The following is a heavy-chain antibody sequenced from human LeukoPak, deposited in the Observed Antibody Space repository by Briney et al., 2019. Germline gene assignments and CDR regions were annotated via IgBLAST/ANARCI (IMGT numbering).Heavy chain of an antibody. CDR1: GYTFTNYA. CDR2: INGGNGNT. J-gene: IGHJ4*02. CDR3: ARSTEYSSGSNGGYYFDY. V-gene: IGHV1-3*01. D-gene: IGHD6-19*01. Sequence: ASVKVSCKASGYTFTNYAIHWVRQAPGQELEWMGWINGGNGNTKYSQKFQDRVTITRDTSASTAYMELSSLRSEDTAIYYCARSTEYSSGSNGGYYFDYWGQGTLVTVSS.